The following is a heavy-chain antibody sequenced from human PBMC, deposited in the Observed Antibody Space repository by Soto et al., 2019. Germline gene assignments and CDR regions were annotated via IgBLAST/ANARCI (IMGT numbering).Heavy chain of an antibody. V-gene: IGHV4-39*01. CDR1: GDSISSTNYY. CDR2: LYYSGST. Sequence: QLQLQESGPGLVKPSETLSLTCTVSGDSISSTNYYWGWIRQSPGKGLEWIGNLYYSGSTYYNPSLKSRVTISVDTSKDQFSLRLNSVTAADTAVYYCARLGRSYCGDDCYRNAFAIWGQGTTVTVSS. J-gene: IGHJ3*02. CDR3: ARLGRSYCGDDCYRNAFAI. D-gene: IGHD2-21*01.